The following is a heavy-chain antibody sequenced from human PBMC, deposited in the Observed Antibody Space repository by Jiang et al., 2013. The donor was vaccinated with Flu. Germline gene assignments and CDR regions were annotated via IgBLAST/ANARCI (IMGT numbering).Heavy chain of an antibody. V-gene: IGHV3-13*01. D-gene: IGHD2-15*01. CDR1: GFTFRSYD. Sequence: RLSCAASGFTFRSYDMHWVRQATGKGLEWVSGIGTAGDTYYADSVKGRFTISRDNAKNSLYLRVNILTARDTAVYYCARGAYRGFDFWGQGTTVTVST. J-gene: IGHJ3*01. CDR3: ARGAYRGFDF. CDR2: IGTAGDT.